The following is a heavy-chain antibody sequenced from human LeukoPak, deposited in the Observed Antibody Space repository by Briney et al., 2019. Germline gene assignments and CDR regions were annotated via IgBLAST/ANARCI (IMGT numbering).Heavy chain of an antibody. D-gene: IGHD1-26*01. V-gene: IGHV3-48*01. Sequence: PGGSLRLSCAASGFSFSDYNMNWVRQAPGKGLEWVAYISSSSSTTHYADSVTGRFSISRDNAKSSLYLQMNSLRVEDTAVYYCARDLYSGSYYDFDYWGQGTLVTVPS. CDR3: ARDLYSGSYYDFDY. CDR2: ISSSSSTT. CDR1: GFSFSDYN. J-gene: IGHJ4*02.